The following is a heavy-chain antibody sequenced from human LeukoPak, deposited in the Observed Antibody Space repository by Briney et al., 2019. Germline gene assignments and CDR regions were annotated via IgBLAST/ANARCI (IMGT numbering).Heavy chain of an antibody. Sequence: SETLSLTCPVSGGSISSYYWSWIRQPPGKGLEWIGYIYYSGSTNYNPSLKSRVTISVDTSKNQFSLKLSSVTAADTAVYYCARTTPGSYSSSWYDYYYYYGMDVWGQGTTVTVSS. V-gene: IGHV4-59*01. CDR1: GGSISSYY. CDR2: IYYSGST. J-gene: IGHJ6*02. CDR3: ARTTPGSYSSSWYDYYYYYGMDV. D-gene: IGHD6-13*01.